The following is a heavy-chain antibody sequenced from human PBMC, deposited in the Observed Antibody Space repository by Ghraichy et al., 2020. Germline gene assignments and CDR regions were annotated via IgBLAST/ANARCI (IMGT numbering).Heavy chain of an antibody. V-gene: IGHV3-7*05. CDR3: TRSSGWCCFDS. CDR1: GFTFSGYW. Sequence: GGSLRLSCAASGFTFSGYWMNWVRQAPVKVLEWVANIKQDGSEKNYVASVKGRFTISRDNTDNSLFLHMNSLTAEDTAVYYCTRSSGWCCFDSWGQGTLVTVSS. J-gene: IGHJ4*02. D-gene: IGHD6-19*01. CDR2: IKQDGSEK.